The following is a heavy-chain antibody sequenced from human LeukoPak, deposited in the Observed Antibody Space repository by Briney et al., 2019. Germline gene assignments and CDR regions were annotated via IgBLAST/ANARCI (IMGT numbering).Heavy chain of an antibody. J-gene: IGHJ3*02. V-gene: IGHV3-7*03. D-gene: IGHD2-15*01. Sequence: PGGSLRLSCVASGFSFTSYWMSWVRQDPGKDLEFVANINQDAGTTNYVDSVKGRFTISRDNAENSLYLQMSSLRAEDTALYYCARDPGWSSFDIWGQGIMVTVSS. CDR2: INQDAGTT. CDR3: ARDPGWSSFDI. CDR1: GFSFTSYW.